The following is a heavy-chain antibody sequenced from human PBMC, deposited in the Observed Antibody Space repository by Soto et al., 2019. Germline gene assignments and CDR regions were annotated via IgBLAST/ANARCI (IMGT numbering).Heavy chain of an antibody. V-gene: IGHV3-33*01. CDR2: IWSDGNKK. CDR1: GFTFSNYG. CDR3: VRGYPEVDFDF. Sequence: QVQLVESGGGVVQPGRSLRLSCEASGFTFSNYGLHWVRQAPDKGLEWVGGIWSDGNKKMYGDSVKGRFIISRDNSKNTMYRQMNSLRAEDTAVYYCVRGYPEVDFDFWGQGILATVSS. D-gene: IGHD2-2*01. J-gene: IGHJ4*02.